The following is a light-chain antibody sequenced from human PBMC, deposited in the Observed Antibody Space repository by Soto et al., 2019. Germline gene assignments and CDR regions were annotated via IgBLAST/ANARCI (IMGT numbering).Light chain of an antibody. V-gene: IGKV1-5*01. CDR2: DDS. CDR1: QIVTGS. Sequence: IQMRQSPSTLSASVGDSVTITCRASQIVTGSLAWFQHKPGKAPKLLIYDDSSLESGVPSRFSGTGSGTTFTLTISRLQPEDFATYYCQHYNTYSLTFGQGTTVETK. J-gene: IGKJ1*01. CDR3: QHYNTYSLT.